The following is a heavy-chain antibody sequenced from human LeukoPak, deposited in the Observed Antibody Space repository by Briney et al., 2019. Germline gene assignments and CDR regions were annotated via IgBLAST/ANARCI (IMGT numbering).Heavy chain of an antibody. D-gene: IGHD2-15*01. Sequence: GGSLRLSCAASGFTVSSSYMYWVRQAPGKGLEWVSFFYRGDSTYYAESVRGRLTISRDNSKNTLYLLMNSLIPGDTAVYYCAREVVSSPSYFDSWGQGTLVTVSS. CDR3: AREVVSSPSYFDS. CDR2: FYRGDST. V-gene: IGHV3-53*01. CDR1: GFTVSSSY. J-gene: IGHJ4*02.